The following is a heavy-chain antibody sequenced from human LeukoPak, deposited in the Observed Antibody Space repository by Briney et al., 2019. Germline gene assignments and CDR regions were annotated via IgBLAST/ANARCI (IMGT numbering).Heavy chain of an antibody. CDR1: GYTFTNYG. CDR3: ARDVGYCSSTSCSRGDY. V-gene: IGHV1-18*01. CDR2: ISAYNGNT. Sequence: ASVKVSCKASGYTFTNYGIGWVRQAPGQGLERMGRISAYNGNTDYAQKLQGRVTMTTDTSTTTAYMELRSLRSDDTAVYYCARDVGYCSSTSCSRGDYWGQGTLVTVSS. D-gene: IGHD2-2*01. J-gene: IGHJ4*02.